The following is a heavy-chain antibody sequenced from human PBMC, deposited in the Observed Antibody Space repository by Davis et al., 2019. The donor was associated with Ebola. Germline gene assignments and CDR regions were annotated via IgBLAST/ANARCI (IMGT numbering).Heavy chain of an antibody. CDR3: ARGLEYSSGGSDY. V-gene: IGHV3-21*01. D-gene: IGHD6-19*01. J-gene: IGHJ4*02. Sequence: GESLKISCAASGFTFSSYSMNWVRQAPGKGLEWVSSISSSSSYIYYADSVKGRFTISRDNSKNTLYLQMNSLRAEDTAVYYCARGLEYSSGGSDYWGQGTLVTVSS. CDR1: GFTFSSYS. CDR2: ISSSSSYI.